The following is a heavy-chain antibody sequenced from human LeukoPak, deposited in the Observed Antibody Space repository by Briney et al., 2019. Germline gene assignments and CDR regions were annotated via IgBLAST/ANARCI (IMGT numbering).Heavy chain of an antibody. CDR3: AREGDRRVLVADFFDF. D-gene: IGHD5-12*01. J-gene: IGHJ4*02. CDR1: GFTFTDYS. CDR2: ISGRSGAI. V-gene: IGHV3-23*01. Sequence: PGGSLRLSCAASGFTFTDYSMAWVRQAPGKGLEWVSVISGRSGAIFYADSVKGRFTISRDNSNNMLHLQLSSLRAEDTAVYYCAREGDRRVLVADFFDFWGQVAVVTVSS.